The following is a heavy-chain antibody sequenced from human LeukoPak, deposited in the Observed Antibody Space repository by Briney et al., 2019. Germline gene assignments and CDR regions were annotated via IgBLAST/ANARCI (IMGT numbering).Heavy chain of an antibody. J-gene: IGHJ3*02. Sequence: GSLRLSCAASGFTFSSYSMNWVRQAPGKGLVWVSRINGDGSSTSYADSVKGRFTISRDNAKNTLYLQMNSLRDKDTALYYCAKEGTPYYFDNSGYSDAFDIWGQGTVVTVSS. D-gene: IGHD3-22*01. CDR2: INGDGSST. CDR1: GFTFSSYS. V-gene: IGHV3-74*01. CDR3: AKEGTPYYFDNSGYSDAFDI.